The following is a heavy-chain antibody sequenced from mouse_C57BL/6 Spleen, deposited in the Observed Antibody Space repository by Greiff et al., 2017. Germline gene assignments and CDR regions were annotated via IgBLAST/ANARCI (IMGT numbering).Heavy chain of an antibody. Sequence: DVKLVESGPGMVKPSQSLSLTCTVTGYSITSGYDWHWIRHFPGNKLEWMDYISYNGSTNYNPALKSRISLTHDTSKNHSCLKFKSVTTEDTATFYCAREGSNYRYFDVWGTGTTVTVSS. CDR1: GYSITSGYD. CDR3: AREGSNYRYFDV. D-gene: IGHD1-1*01. V-gene: IGHV3-1*01. CDR2: ISYNGST. J-gene: IGHJ1*03.